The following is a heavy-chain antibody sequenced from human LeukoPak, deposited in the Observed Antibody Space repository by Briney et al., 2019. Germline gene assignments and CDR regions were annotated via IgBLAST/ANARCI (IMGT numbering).Heavy chain of an antibody. Sequence: PPGGSLRLSCAGSGFMFEDYGMSWVRQSPGKGLEWVSGINWNGERTDYADSVKGRFTISRDNAKKSLYLQMDGLRDEDTAMYYCARNDGGLPSWGQGTLVTVSS. D-gene: IGHD2-15*01. CDR2: INWNGERT. CDR1: GFMFEDYG. CDR3: ARNDGGLPS. V-gene: IGHV3-20*04. J-gene: IGHJ5*02.